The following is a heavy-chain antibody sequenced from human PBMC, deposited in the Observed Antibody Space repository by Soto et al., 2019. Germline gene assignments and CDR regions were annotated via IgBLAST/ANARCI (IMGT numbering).Heavy chain of an antibody. CDR2: ISGSGGST. J-gene: IGHJ4*02. CDR3: ARGLYDYVWGSYRYGDYYFDY. V-gene: IGHV3-23*01. CDR1: GFTFSSYA. Sequence: GGSLRLSCAASGFTFSSYAMSWVRQAPGKGLEWVSAISGSGGSTYYADSVKGRFTISRDNSKNTLYLQMNSLRAEDTAVYYCARGLYDYVWGSYRYGDYYFDYWGQGTLVTVSS. D-gene: IGHD3-16*02.